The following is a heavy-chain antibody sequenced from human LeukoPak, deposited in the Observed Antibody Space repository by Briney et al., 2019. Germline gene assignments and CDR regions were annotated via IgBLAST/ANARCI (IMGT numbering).Heavy chain of an antibody. CDR1: GGSISSYY. CDR3: ARYTRGKDYGSGSYYSILDY. J-gene: IGHJ4*02. CDR2: IYYGGST. V-gene: IGHV4-59*01. D-gene: IGHD3-10*01. Sequence: SESLCLTCTASGGSISSYYRRWVRQPPGKGLEWIADIYYGGSTNYNPSLMSRVTISVDTSKNQFSLKLSSVTAADTAVYYCARYTRGKDYGSGSYYSILDYWGQGTLVTVSS.